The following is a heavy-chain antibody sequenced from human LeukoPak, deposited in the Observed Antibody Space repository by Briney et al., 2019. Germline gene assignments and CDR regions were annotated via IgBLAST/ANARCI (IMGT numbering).Heavy chain of an antibody. V-gene: IGHV1-69*13. D-gene: IGHD3-22*01. Sequence: SVKVSCKASGGTFSSYAISWVRQAPGQGLEWMGGIIPIFGTANYAQKFQGRVTITADESTSTAYMELSSLRSEDTAVYYCAAQSGYDSRHWFDPWGQGTLVTVSS. CDR3: AAQSGYDSRHWFDP. CDR1: GGTFSSYA. CDR2: IIPIFGTA. J-gene: IGHJ5*02.